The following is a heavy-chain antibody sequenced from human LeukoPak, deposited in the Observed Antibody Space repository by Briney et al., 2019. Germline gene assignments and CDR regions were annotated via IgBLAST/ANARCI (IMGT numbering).Heavy chain of an antibody. CDR2: IYYSGST. CDR1: GNSISSDTYY. CDR3: AKDYERFYYYMDV. D-gene: IGHD3-3*01. V-gene: IGHV4-39*07. Sequence: SETLSLTCTVSGNSISSDTYYWGWIRQPPGKGLEWIGTIYYSGSTYYNPSLKSRLTISIYTSKNQFSLKLSSVTAADTAVYYCAKDYERFYYYMDVWGKGTTVTVSS. J-gene: IGHJ6*03.